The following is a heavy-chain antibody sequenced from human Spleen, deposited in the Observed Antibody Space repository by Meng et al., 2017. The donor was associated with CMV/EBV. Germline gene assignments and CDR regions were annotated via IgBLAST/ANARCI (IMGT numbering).Heavy chain of an antibody. J-gene: IGHJ3*02. CDR1: EFIFSTYA. Sequence: GESLKISCVASEFIFSTYAMSWVRQAPGKGLEWVSSISGSGDSTYYTDSVKGRFTISRDNSKNTLYFQMNSLRTEDTAVYYCARAQSMDDTIDIWGQGTMVTVSS. V-gene: IGHV3-23*01. D-gene: IGHD5-24*01. CDR3: ARAQSMDDTIDI. CDR2: ISGSGDST.